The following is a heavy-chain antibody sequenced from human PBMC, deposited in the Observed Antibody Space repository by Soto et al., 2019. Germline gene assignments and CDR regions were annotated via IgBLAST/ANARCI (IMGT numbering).Heavy chain of an antibody. Sequence: PGGSLRLSCAASGFTFSSYGMHWVRQAPGKGLEWVAVIWYDGSNKYYADSVKGRFTISRDNSKNTLYLQMNSLRAEDTAVYYCARDIPMVRGVPSDYWGQGTLVTVSS. CDR2: IWYDGSNK. J-gene: IGHJ4*02. D-gene: IGHD3-10*01. V-gene: IGHV3-33*01. CDR3: ARDIPMVRGVPSDY. CDR1: GFTFSSYG.